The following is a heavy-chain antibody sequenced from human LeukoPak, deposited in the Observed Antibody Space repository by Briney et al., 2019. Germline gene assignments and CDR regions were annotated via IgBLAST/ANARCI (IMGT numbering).Heavy chain of an antibody. D-gene: IGHD3-9*01. J-gene: IGHJ2*01. CDR1: GFTVSSNH. CDR3: AREWVLRYYGWLSERYFDL. V-gene: IGHV3-66*01. CDR2: VHGGGST. Sequence: GSLRLSCAASGFTVSSNHMNWVRQAPGKGLEWLSVVHGGGSTYYADSEKGRFTISRDNSKNTLYLQMNSLSAEDTAVYYCAREWVLRYYGWLSERYFDLWGRGTLVTVSS.